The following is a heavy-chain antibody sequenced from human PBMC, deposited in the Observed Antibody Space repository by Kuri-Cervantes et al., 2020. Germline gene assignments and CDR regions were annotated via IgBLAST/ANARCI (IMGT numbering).Heavy chain of an antibody. V-gene: IGHV4-38-2*01. CDR3: ARPYFDSSGSQYFQH. Sequence: SQTLSLTCAVSGYFISSGYYWGWIRQPPGKGLEWIGSIYHSGSTYYNSSLKSRVTISVDTSKNQFSLKLISVTAADTAVYYCARPYFDSSGSQYFQHWGQGTLVTVSS. J-gene: IGHJ1*01. CDR2: IYHSGST. CDR1: GYFISSGYY. D-gene: IGHD3-22*01.